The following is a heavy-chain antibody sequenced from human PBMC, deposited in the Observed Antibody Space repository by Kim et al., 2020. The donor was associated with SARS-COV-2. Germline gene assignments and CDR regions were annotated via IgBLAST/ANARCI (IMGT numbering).Heavy chain of an antibody. J-gene: IGHJ4*02. CDR1: GGTFSSYA. Sequence: SVKVSCKASGGTFSSYAISWVRQAPGQGLEWMGGIIPIFGTANYAQKFQGRVTITADESTSTAYMELSSLRSEDTAVYYCASDPPTHLPVPAATGRRYYGSGSSPLGYWGQGTLVTVSS. CDR3: ASDPPTHLPVPAATGRRYYGSGSSPLGY. CDR2: IIPIFGTA. D-gene: IGHD3-10*01. V-gene: IGHV1-69*13.